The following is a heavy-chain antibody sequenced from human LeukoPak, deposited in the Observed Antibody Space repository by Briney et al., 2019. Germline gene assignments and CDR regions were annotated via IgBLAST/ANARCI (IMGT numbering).Heavy chain of an antibody. CDR1: GYTFTGYY. Sequence: ASVKVSCKASGYTFTGYYMHWVRQAPGQGLEWMGWINPNSGGTNYAQKFQGRVTMTRDTSISTAYMELSRLRSDDTAMYFCAKDAVTVATPYFDFWGQGTLVTVSS. D-gene: IGHD4-11*01. CDR3: AKDAVTVATPYFDF. CDR2: INPNSGGT. V-gene: IGHV1-2*02. J-gene: IGHJ4*02.